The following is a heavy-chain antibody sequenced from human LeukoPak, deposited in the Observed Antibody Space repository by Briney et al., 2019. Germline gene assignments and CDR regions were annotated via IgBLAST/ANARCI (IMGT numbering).Heavy chain of an antibody. J-gene: IGHJ4*02. Sequence: GGSLRLSCAASGFTLTTYAMSWVRQAPGKGLEWVSGISGGGGNTHYADSVKGRFTISRDNSKNTLYLHMNSLRAEDTAVYYCAKGPYLDPSGYYPYYFDYWGQGILVTVSS. CDR2: ISGGGGNT. CDR1: GFTLTTYA. D-gene: IGHD3-22*01. V-gene: IGHV3-23*01. CDR3: AKGPYLDPSGYYPYYFDY.